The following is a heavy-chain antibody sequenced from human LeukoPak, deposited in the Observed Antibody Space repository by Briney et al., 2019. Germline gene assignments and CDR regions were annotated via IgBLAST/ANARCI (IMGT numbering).Heavy chain of an antibody. CDR3: ANSQVHYGSGSYQFDY. Sequence: SETLSLTCTVSGGSISSSSYYWGWIRQPPGKGLEWIGSIYYSGSTYYNPSLKSRVTISVDTSKNQFSLKLSSVTAADTAVYYCANSQVHYGSGSYQFDYWGQGTLVTVSS. CDR2: IYYSGST. J-gene: IGHJ4*02. D-gene: IGHD3-10*01. V-gene: IGHV4-39*07. CDR1: GGSISSSSYY.